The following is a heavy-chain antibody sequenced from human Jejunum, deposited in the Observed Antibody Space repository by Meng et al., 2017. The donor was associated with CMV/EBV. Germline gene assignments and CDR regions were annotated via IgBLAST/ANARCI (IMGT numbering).Heavy chain of an antibody. CDR2: IYSTGDT. D-gene: IGHD3-3*01. CDR3: ARGSLEWLFYSGFDF. Sequence: GSSINSGDDYWSWIRPTPGEGLEWIGYIYSTGDTYYHPSLKSRVIISADTSKNQFSLKLSSVTAADTAIYYCARGSLEWLFYSGFDFWGQGALVTVSS. CDR1: GSSINSGDDY. V-gene: IGHV4-30-4*01. J-gene: IGHJ4*02.